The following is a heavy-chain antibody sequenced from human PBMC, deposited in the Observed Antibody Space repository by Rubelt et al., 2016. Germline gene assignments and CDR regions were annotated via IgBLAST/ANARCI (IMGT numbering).Heavy chain of an antibody. CDR2: ISYDGSNK. D-gene: IGHD2-2*01. CDR1: GFTFSSYA. CDR3: ARDIYFAGGSGDIVVVPAALDYYYYGMDV. Sequence: AASGFTFSSYAMHWVRQAPGKGLEWVAVISYDGSNKYYADSVKGRFTISRDNSKNTLYLQMNSLRAEDTAVYYCARDIYFAGGSGDIVVVPAALDYYYYGMDVWGQGTTVTVSS. J-gene: IGHJ6*02. V-gene: IGHV3-30*04.